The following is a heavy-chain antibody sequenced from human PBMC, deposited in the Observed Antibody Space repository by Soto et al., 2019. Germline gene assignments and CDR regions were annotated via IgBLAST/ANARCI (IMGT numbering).Heavy chain of an antibody. V-gene: IGHV3-15*01. CDR3: TTQYYYDSSGSFLS. D-gene: IGHD3-22*01. CDR2: IKSRTDGGTT. J-gene: IGHJ4*02. CDR1: GLTFSNAW. Sequence: EVQLVESGGGLDKPGGSLRLSCAVSGLTFSNAWMTWVRQAPGKGLEWVGRIKSRTDGGTTDFAAPVTGRFTISGDDSKNTLYLQMNSLKTEDTAVYYCTTQYYYDSSGSFLSWGQGTLVTVAS.